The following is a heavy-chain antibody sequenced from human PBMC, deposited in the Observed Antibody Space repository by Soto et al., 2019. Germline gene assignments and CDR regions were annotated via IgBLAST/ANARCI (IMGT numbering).Heavy chain of an antibody. CDR1: GFTFSSYS. V-gene: IGHV3-21*01. Sequence: PGGSLRLSCAASGFTFSSYSMNWVRQAPGKGLEWVSSISSSSSYIYYADPVKGRFTISRDNAKNSLYLQMNSLRAEDTAVYYCARDPSYSYYYGSGSYSDAFDIWGQGTMVTVSS. CDR3: ARDPSYSYYYGSGSYSDAFDI. CDR2: ISSSSSYI. D-gene: IGHD3-10*01. J-gene: IGHJ3*02.